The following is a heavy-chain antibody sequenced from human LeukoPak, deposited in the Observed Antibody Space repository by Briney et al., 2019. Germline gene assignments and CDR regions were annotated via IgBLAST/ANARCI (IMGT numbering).Heavy chain of an antibody. CDR1: GGTFSSYA. CDR2: IIPIFGTA. V-gene: IGHV1-69*01. Sequence: ASVKVSCKASGGTFSSYAISWVRQAPGQGLEWMGGIIPIFGTANYAQKFQGRVTITADESTSAAYMELSSLRSEDTAVYYCARDREYSGSQYFDYWGQGTLVTVSS. CDR3: ARDREYSGSQYFDY. D-gene: IGHD1-26*01. J-gene: IGHJ4*02.